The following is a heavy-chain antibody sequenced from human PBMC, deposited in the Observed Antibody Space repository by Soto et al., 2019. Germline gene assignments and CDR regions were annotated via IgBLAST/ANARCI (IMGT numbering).Heavy chain of an antibody. V-gene: IGHV1-69*01. CDR2: IIPILGTA. J-gene: IGHJ6*02. CDR1: GGTFISYA. CDR3: ARGSNEYYYYGMDV. Sequence: SVKVSFKASGGTFISYAISWVRQAPGQGLEWMGGIIPILGTANYAQKFQGRVTITADESTSTAYMELSSLRSEDTAVYYCARGSNEYYYYGMDVWGQGTTVTVPS. D-gene: IGHD1-1*01.